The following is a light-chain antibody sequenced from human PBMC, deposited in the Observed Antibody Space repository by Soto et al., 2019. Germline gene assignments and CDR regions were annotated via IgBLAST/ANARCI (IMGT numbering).Light chain of an antibody. J-gene: IGKJ4*01. V-gene: IGKV3-20*01. CDR1: QSVSSNY. CDR2: GAS. Sequence: ENVLTQSPGTLSLSPGERATLSCRASQSVSSNYLAWYQQKPGQAPRLLISGASSRATGIPYRISGSGSGTDFTLIIRRLEPEDFAVYYCQQYGSSPLTFGGGTKVEV. CDR3: QQYGSSPLT.